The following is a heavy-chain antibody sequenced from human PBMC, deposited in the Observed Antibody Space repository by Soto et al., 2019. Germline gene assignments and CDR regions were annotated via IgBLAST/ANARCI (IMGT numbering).Heavy chain of an antibody. D-gene: IGHD6-13*01. Sequence: QLQLQESGPGLVKPSETLSLSCTVSGGSITSSSYWGWIRQPPGKGLEWIGSIYSTGNTYYNPSLKGRVTISADTPKNQFSLNLSSVTAADTAVYYCRSSSRYSTDVWGQGTTVYVSS. CDR2: IYSTGNT. CDR1: GGSITSSSY. CDR3: RSSSRYSTDV. V-gene: IGHV4-39*01. J-gene: IGHJ6*02.